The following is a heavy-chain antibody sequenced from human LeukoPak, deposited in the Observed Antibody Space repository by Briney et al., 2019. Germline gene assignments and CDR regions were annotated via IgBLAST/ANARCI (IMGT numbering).Heavy chain of an antibody. D-gene: IGHD2-15*01. CDR3: ARRDIVVVVSASDY. CDR1: GFTFSNYV. J-gene: IGHJ4*02. CDR2: ITASGDST. Sequence: PGESLRLSCAASGFTFSNYVMIWVRQAPGKGLEWVPGITASGDSTYYGDSVKGRFTMSRDNSKNTVYLQMNSLRVDDTAVYFCARRDIVVVVSASDYWGQGTLVTVSS. V-gene: IGHV3-23*01.